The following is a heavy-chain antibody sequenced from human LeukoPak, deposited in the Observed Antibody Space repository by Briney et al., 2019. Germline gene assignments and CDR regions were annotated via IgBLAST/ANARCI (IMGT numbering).Heavy chain of an antibody. J-gene: IGHJ4*02. CDR1: GITLSNYW. V-gene: IGHV3-74*01. CDR3: GSVFDY. CDR2: INSEGSST. Sequence: GGSLRLSCAASGITLSNYWMHWVRQAPGKGLVWVSRINSEGSSTSYADSVKGRFTISRDNAKNTLFLQMNSLRAEDTAVYYCGSVFDYWGQGTLVTVSS.